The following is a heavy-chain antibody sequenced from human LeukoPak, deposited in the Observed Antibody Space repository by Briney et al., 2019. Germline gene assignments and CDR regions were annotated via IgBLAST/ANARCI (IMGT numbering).Heavy chain of an antibody. D-gene: IGHD3-16*01. V-gene: IGHV4-4*07. CDR3: ARVGDYALKD. CDR2: IYTSGST. J-gene: IGHJ4*02. Sequence: SETLSLTCTVSGGSISSYYWSWIRQPAGKGLEWIGRIYTSGSTNYNPSLKSRVSMSVDTSKNQCTLKLSSVTAADTAVYYCARVGDYALKDWGQGTPVTVSS. CDR1: GGSISSYY.